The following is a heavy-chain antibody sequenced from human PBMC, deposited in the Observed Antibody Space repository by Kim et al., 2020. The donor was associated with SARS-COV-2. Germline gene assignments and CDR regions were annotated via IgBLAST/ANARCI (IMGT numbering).Heavy chain of an antibody. J-gene: IGHJ6*02. D-gene: IGHD3-3*01. CDR3: ARARSDFWSGYLNYGMDV. V-gene: IGHV3-53*01. Sequence: KGRFTNSRDKSKNTLYLQMNSLRAEDTAVYYCARARSDFWSGYLNYGMDVWGQGTTVTVSS.